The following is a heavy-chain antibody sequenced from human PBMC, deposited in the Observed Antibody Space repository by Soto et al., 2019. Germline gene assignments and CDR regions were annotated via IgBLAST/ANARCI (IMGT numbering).Heavy chain of an antibody. CDR2: IYPGDSDT. V-gene: IGHV5-51*01. D-gene: IGHD2-15*01. CDR1: GYSFTSYW. J-gene: IGHJ6*02. Sequence: PGESLKISCKGSGYSFTSYWIGWVRQMPGKGLEWMGIIYPGDSDTRYSPSFQGQVTISADKSISTAYLQWSSLKASDTAMYYCARLPIVFAPGCSGGSCHNKTYYYYYGMDVWGQGTTVTVSS. CDR3: ARLPIVFAPGCSGGSCHNKTYYYYYGMDV.